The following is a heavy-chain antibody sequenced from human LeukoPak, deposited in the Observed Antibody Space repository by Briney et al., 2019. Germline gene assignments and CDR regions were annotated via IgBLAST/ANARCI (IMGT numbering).Heavy chain of an antibody. CDR2: ISNSGNT. CDR3: ARTDYHGSGTLGRIPQGYYYYMDV. D-gene: IGHD3-10*01. Sequence: SETLSLTCIVSGGSISPYYWSWIRQPPGKGLEWIGYISNSGNTNYDSSLKSRVTISIDTSKKQLSLKLSSVTAADTAVYYCARTDYHGSGTLGRIPQGYYYYMDVWGKGTTVTVSS. V-gene: IGHV4-4*08. CDR1: GGSISPYY. J-gene: IGHJ6*03.